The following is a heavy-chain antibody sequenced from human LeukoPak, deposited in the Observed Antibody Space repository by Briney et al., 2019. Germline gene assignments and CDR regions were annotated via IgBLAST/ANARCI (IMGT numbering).Heavy chain of an antibody. CDR1: GFTFSSYW. Sequence: PGGSLRLSCAASGFTFSSYWMSWVRQAPGKGLEWVANIKQDGSEKYYVDSVKGRFTISRDNAKNSLYLQMNSLRAEDTAVYYCARVVPAAKYYYYGMDVWGRGTTVTVSS. V-gene: IGHV3-7*01. CDR3: ARVVPAAKYYYYGMDV. D-gene: IGHD2-2*01. J-gene: IGHJ6*02. CDR2: IKQDGSEK.